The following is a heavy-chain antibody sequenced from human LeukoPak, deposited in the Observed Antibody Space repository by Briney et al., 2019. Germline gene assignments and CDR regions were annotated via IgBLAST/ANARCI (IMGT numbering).Heavy chain of an antibody. Sequence: SETLSLTRTVSGGSISSYYWSWIRQPPGKGLEWIGYIYYSGSTNYNPSLKSRVTISVDTSKNQFSLKLSSVTAADTAVYYCASAVRESRYCSSTSCHTALDYWGQGTLVTVSS. V-gene: IGHV4-59*01. CDR2: IYYSGST. CDR1: GGSISSYY. CDR3: ASAVRESRYCSSTSCHTALDY. J-gene: IGHJ4*02. D-gene: IGHD2-2*02.